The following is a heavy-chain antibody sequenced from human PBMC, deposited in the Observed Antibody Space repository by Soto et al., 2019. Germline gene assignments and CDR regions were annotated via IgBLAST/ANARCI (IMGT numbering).Heavy chain of an antibody. Sequence: EVQLVESGGGLIQTGGSLRLSCAASGFTVSSDYMSWVHQAPGKGLEWVSIIYNDGATYYADSVKGRFTISRDNFKNTLYLQMNYLRAEDTAMYYCARTLAGRGNYFNNWGQGTLVTVSS. CDR3: ARTLAGRGNYFNN. V-gene: IGHV3-53*01. J-gene: IGHJ4*02. CDR1: GFTVSSDY. CDR2: IYNDGAT. D-gene: IGHD6-13*01.